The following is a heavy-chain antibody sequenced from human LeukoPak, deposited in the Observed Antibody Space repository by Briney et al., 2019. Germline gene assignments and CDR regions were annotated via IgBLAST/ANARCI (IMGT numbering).Heavy chain of an antibody. CDR3: ARDGSGSYYNVYFDY. CDR2: ISAYNGNT. D-gene: IGHD3-10*01. Sequence: GASVKVSCKASGYTFTSYGISWVRQAPGQGLEWMGWISAYNGNTNYAQKLQGRVTMTTDTSTSTAYMELRSLRSDDTAVYYCARDGSGSYYNVYFDYWGRGTLVTVSS. CDR1: GYTFTSYG. J-gene: IGHJ4*02. V-gene: IGHV1-18*01.